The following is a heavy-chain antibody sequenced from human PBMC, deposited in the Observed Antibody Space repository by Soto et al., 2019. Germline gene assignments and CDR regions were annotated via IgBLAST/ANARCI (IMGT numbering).Heavy chain of an antibody. Sequence: SETLSLTCTVSGGSVSSGSYYWSWIRQPPGKGLEWIGYIYYSGSTNYNPSLKSRVTISVDTSKNQFSLKLSSVTAADTAVYYCARDIVVVPVPEDYYYYGMDVWGQGTTVTAP. CDR1: GGSVSSGSYY. J-gene: IGHJ6*02. CDR2: IYYSGST. V-gene: IGHV4-61*01. CDR3: ARDIVVVPVPEDYYYYGMDV. D-gene: IGHD2-2*01.